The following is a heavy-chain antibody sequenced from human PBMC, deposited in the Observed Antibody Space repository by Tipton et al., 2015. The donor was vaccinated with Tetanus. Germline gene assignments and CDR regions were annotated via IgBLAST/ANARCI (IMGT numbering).Heavy chain of an antibody. CDR2: ISTFNGNA. CDR3: ARDPWRILTSLDSFYYGMDV. CDR1: GYTFTNYG. V-gene: IGHV1-18*01. D-gene: IGHD2-21*01. Sequence: QVQLVQSGAEMKRPGASLKVSCKASGYTFTNYGVSWVRQAPGQGLEWIGWISTFNGNANYVPSLRGRVTLTTDTSTSTAFMELRSLRPDDSAIYYCARDPWRILTSLDSFYYGMDVWGQGTTVIVSS. J-gene: IGHJ6*02.